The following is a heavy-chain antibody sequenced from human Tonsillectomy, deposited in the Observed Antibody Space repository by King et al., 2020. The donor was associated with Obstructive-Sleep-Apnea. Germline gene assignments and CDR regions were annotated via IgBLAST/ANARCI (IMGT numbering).Heavy chain of an antibody. V-gene: IGHV1-3*01. CDR1: GYTFTSYT. J-gene: IGHJ4*02. CDR2: INAGNGNT. CDR3: ARDVVGATLDY. Sequence: QLVQSGAEVKKPGASVKVSCKASGYTFTSYTMHWVRQAPGQRLEWIGWINAGNGNTKYSQKFQGRVTITRDTSASTAYMELSSLRSEDTAVYYCARDVVGATLDYWGQGTLVTVSS. D-gene: IGHD1-26*01.